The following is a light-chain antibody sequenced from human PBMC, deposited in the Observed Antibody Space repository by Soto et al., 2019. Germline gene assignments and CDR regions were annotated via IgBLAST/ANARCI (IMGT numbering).Light chain of an antibody. CDR2: ANI. CDR1: SSNIGANYD. Sequence: QAVVVQPPSVSGAPGQRVTISCTGSSSNIGANYDVHWYQQLPGTAPKLLIYANIYRPSGVPDRFSGSKSGTSASLAITGLQAEDEADYYCQSYDSSLSGYVFGTGTKLTVL. V-gene: IGLV1-40*01. J-gene: IGLJ1*01. CDR3: QSYDSSLSGYV.